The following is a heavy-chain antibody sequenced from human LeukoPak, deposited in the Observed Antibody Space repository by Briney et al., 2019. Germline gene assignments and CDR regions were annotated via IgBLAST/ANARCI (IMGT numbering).Heavy chain of an antibody. D-gene: IGHD5-18*01. J-gene: IGHJ4*02. CDR2: INPSGGST. Sequence: GASVKVSCKASGYTFTSYYMHWVRQAPGQGLEWMGIINPSGGSTSYAQKFQGRVTMTTDTSTSTAYMELRSLRSDDTAVYYCARGDTGIDYWGQGTLVTVSS. CDR1: GYTFTSYY. CDR3: ARGDTGIDY. V-gene: IGHV1-46*01.